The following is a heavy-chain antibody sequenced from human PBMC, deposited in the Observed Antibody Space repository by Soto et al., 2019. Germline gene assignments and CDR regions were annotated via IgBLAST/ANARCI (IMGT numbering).Heavy chain of an antibody. D-gene: IGHD3-16*02. Sequence: EVQLVESGGGLVKPGGSLRLSCAASGFTFSNAWMNWVRQAPGKGLEWVGRIKSKTDGGTTDDAAPVKGRFTISRYDSKNTLYLQMNSLKTDDTAVYYCTTRYDYVWVNYLYTLPFDYGGQGTLVTVSS. J-gene: IGHJ4*02. V-gene: IGHV3-15*07. CDR3: TTRYDYVWVNYLYTLPFDY. CDR1: GFTFSNAW. CDR2: IKSKTDGGTT.